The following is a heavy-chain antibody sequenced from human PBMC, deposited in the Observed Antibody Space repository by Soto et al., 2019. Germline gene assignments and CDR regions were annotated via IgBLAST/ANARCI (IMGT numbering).Heavy chain of an antibody. CDR1: GGSISSGPYS. Sequence: QLQLQESGPRLVKPSETLSLTCTVSGGSISSGPYSWGWIRQPPGQGLEWIVTFHYSVSTHYNPYLVSRVTLSVETSKGQFSQRVNSVTAADTAVYYCARLGGHSGATCFGYYAMDVWGQGTTVTVSS. CDR2: FHYSVST. D-gene: IGHD2-15*01. CDR3: ARLGGHSGATCFGYYAMDV. V-gene: IGHV4-39*01. J-gene: IGHJ6*02.